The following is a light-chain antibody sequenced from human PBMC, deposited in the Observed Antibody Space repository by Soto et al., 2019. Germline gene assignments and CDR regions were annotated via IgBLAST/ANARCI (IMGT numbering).Light chain of an antibody. CDR2: WAS. V-gene: IGKV4-1*01. Sequence: DIVMTQSPESLAVSLGERATIKCNSSQSVLYSSNSKNYLAWHQQKPGQPPKMLIYWASTRKSGVPDRFSGSGSGTGFTLTLRSLQAEDVAVYYCQQHYTTPWTFGQGTRVELK. J-gene: IGKJ1*01. CDR3: QQHYTTPWT. CDR1: QSVLYSSNSKNY.